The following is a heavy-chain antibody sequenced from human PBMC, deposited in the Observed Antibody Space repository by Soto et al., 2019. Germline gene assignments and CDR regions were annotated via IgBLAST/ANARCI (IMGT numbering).Heavy chain of an antibody. CDR2: IYHSGST. D-gene: IGHD4-17*01. V-gene: IGHV4-4*02. J-gene: IGHJ6*02. Sequence: QVQLQESGPGLVKPSGTLSLTCAVSGGSISSSNWWSWVRQPPGKGLEWIGEIYHSGSTNYNPSLKSRVTISVDKSKNQFSLKLSSVTAADTAVYYCARVPPDYGGNSVDYYGMDVWGQGTMVSVSS. CDR3: ARVPPDYGGNSVDYYGMDV. CDR1: GGSISSSNW.